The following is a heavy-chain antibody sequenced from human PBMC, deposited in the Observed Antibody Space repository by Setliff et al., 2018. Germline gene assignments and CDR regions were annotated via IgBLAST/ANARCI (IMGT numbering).Heavy chain of an antibody. V-gene: IGHV3-74*01. CDR2: ISGDGTTT. CDR1: GFTFSNYW. Sequence: GSLRLSCAASGFTFSNYWMHWVRQAPGKGLVWVSRISGDGTTTHYVDSVKGRFTISRDNAKNTLYLQMNDLRAEDTAVYFCVRLLDSDYWGQGTLVT. CDR3: VRLLDSDY. J-gene: IGHJ4*02. D-gene: IGHD3-10*01.